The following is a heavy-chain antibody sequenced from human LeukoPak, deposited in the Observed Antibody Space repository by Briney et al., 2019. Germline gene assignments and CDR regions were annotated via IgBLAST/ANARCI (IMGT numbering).Heavy chain of an antibody. D-gene: IGHD3-22*01. CDR1: GYSISSGYY. Sequence: SETLSLTCAVSGYSISSGYYWGWIRQPPGKGLEWIGRIYHSGSTYYNPSLKSRVTISVDTSKHQFSLKLSSVTAADTAVYNWARQYYYDSSGYGGDDAFDIWGQGTMVTVSS. CDR2: IYHSGST. V-gene: IGHV4-38-2*01. J-gene: IGHJ3*02. CDR3: ARQYYYDSSGYGGDDAFDI.